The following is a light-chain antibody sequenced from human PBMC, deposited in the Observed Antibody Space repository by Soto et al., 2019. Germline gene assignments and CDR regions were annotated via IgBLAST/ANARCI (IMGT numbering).Light chain of an antibody. CDR2: QVS. CDR3: SSYTIRSTYV. V-gene: IGLV2-14*01. CDR1: SSDVGTYNY. Sequence: QSVLTQPASVSGSPGQSITLSCTGTSSDVGTYNYVSWYQQHPGKAPKLMISQVSNRPSGVSNRFSGSKSGNTASLTISGLQHEEEADPYCSSYTIRSTYVFGTGTKVTV. J-gene: IGLJ1*01.